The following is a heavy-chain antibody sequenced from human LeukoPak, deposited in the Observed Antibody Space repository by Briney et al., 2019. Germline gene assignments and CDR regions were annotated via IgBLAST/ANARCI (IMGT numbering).Heavy chain of an antibody. Sequence: QAGGSLRLSCAASGFTFSSYGMHWVRQAPGKGLEWVAFIRYDGSNKYYADSVKGRFTISRDNSKNTLYQQMNSLRAEDTAVYYCAKTEYYYGSGSADQFDYWGQGTLVTVSS. CDR2: IRYDGSNK. V-gene: IGHV3-30*02. CDR1: GFTFSSYG. CDR3: AKTEYYYGSGSADQFDY. J-gene: IGHJ4*02. D-gene: IGHD3-10*01.